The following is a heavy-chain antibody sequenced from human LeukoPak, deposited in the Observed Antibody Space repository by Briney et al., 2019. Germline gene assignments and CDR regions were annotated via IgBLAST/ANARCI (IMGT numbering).Heavy chain of an antibody. CDR3: ARDSDISTFYYFDY. CDR2: IIPIFGTA. CDR1: GGTFSSYA. Sequence: SVKASCKASGGTFSSYAISWVRQAPGQGLEWMGRIIPIFGTANYAQKFQGRVTITTDESTSTAYMELSSLRSEDTAVYYCARDSDISTFYYFDYWGQGTLVTVSS. V-gene: IGHV1-69*05. J-gene: IGHJ4*02. D-gene: IGHD3-3*02.